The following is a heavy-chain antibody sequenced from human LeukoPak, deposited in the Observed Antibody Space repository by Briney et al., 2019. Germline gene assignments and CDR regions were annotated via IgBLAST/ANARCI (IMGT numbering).Heavy chain of an antibody. J-gene: IGHJ4*02. V-gene: IGHV1-46*01. CDR2: INPSGGST. Sequence: ASVKVSCKASGYTFTSYYMHWVRQAPGQGLEWMGIINPSGGSTSYAQKFQGRVTMTRDTSTSTVYMELSSLRSEDTAAYYCARDHDLSGTVDTAMAPFDYWGQGTLVTVSS. CDR1: GYTFTSYY. CDR3: ARDHDLSGTVDTAMAPFDY. D-gene: IGHD5-18*01.